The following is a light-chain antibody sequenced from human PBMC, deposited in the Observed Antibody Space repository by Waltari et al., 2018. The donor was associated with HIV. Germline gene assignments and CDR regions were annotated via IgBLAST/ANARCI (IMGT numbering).Light chain of an antibody. Sequence: QSVLRQPPSASGTPGQRVTISCSGSRSNIGPNNVNWYQQLPGTAPKLLIHSNNQRPSGVPDRFSGSRSGTSASLVISGLQSEDEADYYCSAWDDNVNALFGGGTKLTVL. J-gene: IGLJ2*01. CDR3: SAWDDNVNAL. V-gene: IGLV1-44*01. CDR1: RSNIGPNN. CDR2: SNN.